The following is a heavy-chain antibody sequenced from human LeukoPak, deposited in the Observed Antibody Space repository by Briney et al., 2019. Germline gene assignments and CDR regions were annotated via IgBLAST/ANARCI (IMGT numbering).Heavy chain of an antibody. CDR1: GYTFTSYG. CDR2: ISAYNGNT. CDR3: ARRGYYYDSSGTHAFDI. V-gene: IGHV1-18*01. Sequence: GASVKVSCKASGYTFTSYGISWVRQAPGQGLEWMGWISAYNGNTNYAQKLQGRVTMTTDTSTSTAYMELRSLRSDDTAVYYCARRGYYYDSSGTHAFDIWGQGTMVTVSS. J-gene: IGHJ3*02. D-gene: IGHD3-22*01.